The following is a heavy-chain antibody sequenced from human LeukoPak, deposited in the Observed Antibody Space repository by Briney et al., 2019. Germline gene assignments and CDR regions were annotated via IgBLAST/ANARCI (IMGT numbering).Heavy chain of an antibody. V-gene: IGHV3-74*01. CDR1: GFTFSSYW. CDR3: ARGVYDSSGYAFDY. CDR2: INSDGSST. Sequence: GGSLRLSCAASGFTFSSYWMHWVRQAPGKGLVWVSRINSDGSSTSYADSVKGRFTISRDNAKNTLYLQMNSLRAEDTAVYYCARGVYDSSGYAFDYWGQGTLVTVSS. J-gene: IGHJ4*02. D-gene: IGHD3-22*01.